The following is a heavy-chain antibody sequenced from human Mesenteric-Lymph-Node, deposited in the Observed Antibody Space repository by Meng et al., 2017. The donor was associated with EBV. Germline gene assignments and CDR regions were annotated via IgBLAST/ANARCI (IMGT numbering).Heavy chain of an antibody. V-gene: IGHV2-5*02. J-gene: IGHJ4*02. D-gene: IGHD4-23*01. CDR3: VHGRGGGNSAIFYY. CDR2: IYWDDDE. Sequence: QITLKESGPTLVKPKXTLTLTCTFSGFSLSTYAVGVGWIRQPPGKALEWLALIYWDDDERYSPSLKSRLTITKDTSINQVVLTMTNMDPVDTATYYCVHGRGGGNSAIFYYWGQGTLVTVSS. CDR1: GFSLSTYAVG.